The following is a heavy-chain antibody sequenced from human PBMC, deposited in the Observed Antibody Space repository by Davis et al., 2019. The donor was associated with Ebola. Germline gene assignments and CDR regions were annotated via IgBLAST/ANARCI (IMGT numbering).Heavy chain of an antibody. CDR2: ISASEGHT. J-gene: IGHJ4*02. Sequence: ESLQISCAASGFTFSNYDMSWVRHVPGKGLEWVSTISASEGHTHYSDSVRGRFTISRDNSKNTLYLQMNSLRAEDTATYYCARYCHYTDCSYFDCWGQGTMVAVSS. CDR1: GFTFSNYD. V-gene: IGHV3-23*01. CDR3: ARYCHYTDCSYFDC. D-gene: IGHD2-15*01.